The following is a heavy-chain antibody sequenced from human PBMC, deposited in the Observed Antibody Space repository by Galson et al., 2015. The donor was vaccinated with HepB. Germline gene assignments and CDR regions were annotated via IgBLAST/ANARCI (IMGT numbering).Heavy chain of an antibody. Sequence: SVKVSCKASGYTFTSYAMNWVRQAPGQGLEWMRWINTNTGNPTYAQGFTGRFVFSLDTSVSTAYLQISSLKAEDTAVYYCARDISSSWYGGNWFDPWGQGTLVTVSS. J-gene: IGHJ5*02. CDR3: ARDISSSWYGGNWFDP. V-gene: IGHV7-4-1*02. CDR2: INTNTGNP. D-gene: IGHD6-13*01. CDR1: GYTFTSYA.